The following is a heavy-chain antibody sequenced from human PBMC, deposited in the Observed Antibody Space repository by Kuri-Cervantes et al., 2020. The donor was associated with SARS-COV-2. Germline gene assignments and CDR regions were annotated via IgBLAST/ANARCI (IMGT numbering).Heavy chain of an antibody. CDR1: GYTFTSYY. J-gene: IGHJ5*02. Sequence: ASVKVSCKASGYTFTSYYMHWVRQAAGQGLEWMGIINPRGGSTSYVQKFQGRVTITRDTSTSTVHMELSSLRSEDTAVFVCARARGVGSETNWFDPWGQGTLVTVSS. V-gene: IGHV1-46*01. CDR3: ARARGVGSETNWFDP. D-gene: IGHD2-15*01. CDR2: INPRGGST.